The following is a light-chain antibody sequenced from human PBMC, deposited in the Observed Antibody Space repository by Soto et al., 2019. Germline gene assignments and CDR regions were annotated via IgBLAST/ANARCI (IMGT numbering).Light chain of an antibody. CDR3: ETWDSDTRV. V-gene: IGLV4-60*03. Sequence: QSVLTQPSSASASLGSSVKLTCTLNSGHSTYIIAWHQHQPGKAPRYLMKLEGSGSYNKGSGVPDRFSGSSSGADRYLTISNLQSEDEAAYYCETWDSDTRVFGGGTQLTVL. J-gene: IGLJ2*01. CDR1: SGHSTYI. CDR2: LEGSGSY.